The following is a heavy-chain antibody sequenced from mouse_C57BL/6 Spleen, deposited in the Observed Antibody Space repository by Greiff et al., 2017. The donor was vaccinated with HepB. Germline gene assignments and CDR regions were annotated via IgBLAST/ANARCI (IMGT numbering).Heavy chain of an antibody. CDR2: IYPGSGST. CDR3: ARSRYYGSSWGYAMGY. D-gene: IGHD1-1*01. Sequence: QVQLQQPGAELVKPGASVKMSCKASGYTFTSYWITWVKQRPGQGLEWIGDIYPGSGSTNYNEKFKSKATLTVDTSSSTAYMQLSSLTSEDSAVYYCARSRYYGSSWGYAMGYWGQGTSVTVSS. CDR1: GYTFTSYW. V-gene: IGHV1-55*01. J-gene: IGHJ4*01.